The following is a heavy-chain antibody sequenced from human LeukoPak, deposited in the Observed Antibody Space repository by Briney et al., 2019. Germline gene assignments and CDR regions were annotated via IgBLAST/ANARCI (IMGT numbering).Heavy chain of an antibody. V-gene: IGHV1-69*04. CDR3: ARRGLSASYYYYYYGMDV. Sequence: SVKVSCKASGGTFSSYAISWVRQAPGQGLEWMGRIIPILGIANYAQKFQGRVTITADKSTSTAYMELSSLRSEDTAVYYCARRGLSASYYYYYYGMDVWGQGTTVAVSS. CDR1: GGTFSSYA. J-gene: IGHJ6*02. CDR2: IIPILGIA. D-gene: IGHD3-16*01.